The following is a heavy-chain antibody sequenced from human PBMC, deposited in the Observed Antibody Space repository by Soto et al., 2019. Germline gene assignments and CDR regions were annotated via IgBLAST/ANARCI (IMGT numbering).Heavy chain of an antibody. CDR3: ARGRYGDY. CDR1: GYAFTTYG. V-gene: IGHV1-18*01. Sequence: QVHLVQSGAEVKKPGASVKVSCKGSGYAFTTYGITWVRQAPGQGLERMGWISAHNGNTNYAQKLQGRVTVTRDTSTSAAYMERRSLRSDDTAVYCCARGRYGDYWGQGALVTVSS. CDR2: ISAHNGNT. J-gene: IGHJ4*02. D-gene: IGHD1-1*01.